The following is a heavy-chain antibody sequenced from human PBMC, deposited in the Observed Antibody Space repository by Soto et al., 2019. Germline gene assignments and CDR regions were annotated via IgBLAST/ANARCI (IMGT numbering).Heavy chain of an antibody. CDR2: IYSGGTT. V-gene: IGHV3-53*01. J-gene: IGHJ4*02. CDR3: ARDRRDGYNYLDY. CDR1: GFTVSRNN. Sequence: PGGSLRLSCAVSGFTVSRNNMSWVRQAPGKGLEWVSVIYSGGTTYYADSVKGRFTISRDNSKNTLYLQMNSLRAEDTAVYYCARDRRDGYNYLDYWGQGTLVTVSS. D-gene: IGHD5-12*01.